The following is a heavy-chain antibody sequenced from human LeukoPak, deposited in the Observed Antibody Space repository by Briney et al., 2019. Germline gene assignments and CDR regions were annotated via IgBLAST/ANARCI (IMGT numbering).Heavy chain of an antibody. CDR1: GFTFSSCA. J-gene: IGHJ4*02. D-gene: IGHD1-26*01. V-gene: IGHV3-23*01. CDR3: AKDPIFSGSYGVFDS. Sequence: GGSLRLSCAASGFTFSSCAMSWVRQAPGKGLEWVSTIIDSGNSLYYADSVEGRFTISRDNSKNTLYLQMNSLRAGDTAVYYCAKDPIFSGSYGVFDSWGQGTLVTVSS. CDR2: IIDSGNSL.